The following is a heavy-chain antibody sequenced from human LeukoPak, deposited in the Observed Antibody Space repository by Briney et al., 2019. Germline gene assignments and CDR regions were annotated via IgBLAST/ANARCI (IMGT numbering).Heavy chain of an antibody. J-gene: IGHJ4*02. D-gene: IGHD2-8*01. V-gene: IGHV3-21*01. CDR3: ARGRASVLYFEY. Sequence: GGSLRLSCAASGFTFRSYSMSWVRQAPGKGLEWVSSISSSSSYIYYTDSVKGRFTISRDNAKKSLYLQMNSLRAEDTAVYYCARGRASVLYFEYWGQGTLVTASS. CDR2: ISSSSSYI. CDR1: GFTFRSYS.